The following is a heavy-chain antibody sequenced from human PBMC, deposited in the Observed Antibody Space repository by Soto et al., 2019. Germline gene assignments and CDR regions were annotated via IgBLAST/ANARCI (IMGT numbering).Heavy chain of an antibody. Sequence: EVQLVESGGGLVQPGRSLRLSCTASGFTFGDYAMSWVRQAPGKGLEWVGFIRSEAYGGTTEYAASVRGRFAVSRDDPKGIDYLQMNSLKAEDTAVYYCTRRVDYGDPNAFDIWGQGTMVTVSS. CDR2: IRSEAYGGTT. CDR1: GFTFGDYA. V-gene: IGHV3-49*04. CDR3: TRRVDYGDPNAFDI. J-gene: IGHJ3*02. D-gene: IGHD4-17*01.